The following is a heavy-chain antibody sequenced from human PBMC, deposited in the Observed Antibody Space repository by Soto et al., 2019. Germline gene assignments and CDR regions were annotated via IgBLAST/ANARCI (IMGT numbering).Heavy chain of an antibody. CDR1: GYTFTSYY. J-gene: IGHJ6*02. CDR3: ARDSIPWGYYYGMDV. V-gene: IGHV1-46*01. D-gene: IGHD3-16*01. Sequence: QVQLVQSGAEVKKPGASVKVSCKASGYTFTSYYMHWVRQAPGQGLEWMGIINPSGGSTSYAQKFQGRVNMTRDTSTSTVYMELSSLRSEDTAVYYCARDSIPWGYYYGMDVWGQGTTVTVSS. CDR2: INPSGGST.